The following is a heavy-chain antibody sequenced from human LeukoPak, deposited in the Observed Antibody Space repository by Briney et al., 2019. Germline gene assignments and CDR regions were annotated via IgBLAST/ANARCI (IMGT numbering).Heavy chain of an antibody. D-gene: IGHD5-18*01. Sequence: GASVKVSCKASGCTFTGYYMHWVRQAPGQGLEWMGWINPNSGGANYAQKFQGRVTMTRDTSVSTAYMELSRLRSDDTAVYYCARDREGDTAMVTDGWFDPWGQGTLVTVSS. V-gene: IGHV1-2*02. CDR3: ARDREGDTAMVTDGWFDP. CDR1: GCTFTGYY. J-gene: IGHJ5*02. CDR2: INPNSGGA.